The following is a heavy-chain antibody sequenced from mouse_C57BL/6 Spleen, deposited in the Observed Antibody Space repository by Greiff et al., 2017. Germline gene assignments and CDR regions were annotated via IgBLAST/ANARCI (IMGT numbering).Heavy chain of an antibody. CDR1: GYTFTDYE. V-gene: IGHV1-15*01. CDR2: IDPETGGT. Sequence: QVQLQQSGAELVRPGASVTLSCKASGYTFTDYEMHWVKQTPVHGLEWIGAIDPETGGTAYNQKFKGKAILTADKSSSTAYMELRSLTSEDSAVYYCTRALLYGFAYWGQGTLVTVSA. CDR3: TRALLYGFAY. D-gene: IGHD2-12*01. J-gene: IGHJ3*01.